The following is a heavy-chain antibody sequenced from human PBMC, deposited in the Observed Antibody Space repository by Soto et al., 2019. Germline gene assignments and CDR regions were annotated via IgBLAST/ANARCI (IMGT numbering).Heavy chain of an antibody. D-gene: IGHD3-16*02. CDR2: ISYDGSNK. Sequence: HPGGSLRLSCAASGFTFSSYGMHWVRQAPGKGLEWVAVISYDGSNKYYADSVKGRFTISRDNSKNTLYLQMNSLRAEDTAVYYCAKVLNGAFRGVIEYWGQGTLVTVSS. CDR1: GFTFSSYG. V-gene: IGHV3-30*18. CDR3: AKVLNGAFRGVIEY. J-gene: IGHJ4*02.